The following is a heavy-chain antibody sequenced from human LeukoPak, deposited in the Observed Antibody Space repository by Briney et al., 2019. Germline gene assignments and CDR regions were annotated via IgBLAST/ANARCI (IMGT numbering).Heavy chain of an antibody. V-gene: IGHV3-23*01. D-gene: IGHD3-10*01. J-gene: IGHJ4*02. Sequence: GGSLRLSCAASGFTFSSYAMSWVRQAPGKGLEWVSAISGSGSSTYYADSVKGRFTISRDNSKNTLYLQMNSLRAEDTAVYYCAKANKGVLLWFGELFFDYWGQGTLVTVSS. CDR2: ISGSGSST. CDR1: GFTFSSYA. CDR3: AKANKGVLLWFGELFFDY.